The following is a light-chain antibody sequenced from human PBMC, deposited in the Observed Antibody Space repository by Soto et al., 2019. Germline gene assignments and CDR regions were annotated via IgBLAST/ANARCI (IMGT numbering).Light chain of an antibody. Sequence: DIQMTQSPSSLSASVVDRVTITSRASQSISGSLNWYQSKPGKAPKLLIYGAFTLHSGVPSRFSGSGSGTDYTLTISNLQLEDFASYYCQQTYRTPLTFGGGTKVDIK. CDR1: QSISGS. J-gene: IGKJ4*01. V-gene: IGKV1-39*01. CDR3: QQTYRTPLT. CDR2: GAF.